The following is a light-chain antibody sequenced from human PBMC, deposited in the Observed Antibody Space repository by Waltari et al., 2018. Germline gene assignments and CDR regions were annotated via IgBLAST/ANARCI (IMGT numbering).Light chain of an antibody. Sequence: WYHQCPGKAPKLFIFDVSYRPSWVSNLFSGSKSGNTASLTISGLQAEDEAAYYCGSYTGSTTWVFGGGTKLTVL. CDR2: DVS. V-gene: IGLV2-14*04. CDR3: GSYTGSTTWV. J-gene: IGLJ3*02.